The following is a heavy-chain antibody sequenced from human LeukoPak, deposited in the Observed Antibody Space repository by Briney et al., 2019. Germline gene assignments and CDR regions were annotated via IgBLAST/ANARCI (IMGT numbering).Heavy chain of an antibody. J-gene: IGHJ6*03. CDR3: AKDSFPKITIFGVVTPGYYYYMDV. CDR1: GFTFDDYG. Sequence: GGSLRLSCAASGFTFDDYGMSWVRQAPGKGLEWVSGINWNGGSTGYADSVKGRFTISRDNAKNSLYLQMNSLRAEDTALYYCAKDSFPKITIFGVVTPGYYYYMDVWGKGTTVTVSS. CDR2: INWNGGST. V-gene: IGHV3-20*04. D-gene: IGHD3-3*01.